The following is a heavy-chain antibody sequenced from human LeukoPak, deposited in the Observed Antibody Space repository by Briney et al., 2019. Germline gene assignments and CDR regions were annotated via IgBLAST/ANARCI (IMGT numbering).Heavy chain of an antibody. CDR2: FDPEDGET. Sequence: ASVKVSCKVSGYTLTELSMHWVRQAPGKGLEWIGGFDPEDGETIYAQKFQGRVTMTEDTSTDTAYMELSSLRSEDTAVYYCATIITMVRGVIIAAPAGGYNWFDPWGQGTLVTVSS. J-gene: IGHJ5*02. V-gene: IGHV1-24*01. CDR3: ATIITMVRGVIIAAPAGGYNWFDP. D-gene: IGHD3-10*01. CDR1: GYTLTELS.